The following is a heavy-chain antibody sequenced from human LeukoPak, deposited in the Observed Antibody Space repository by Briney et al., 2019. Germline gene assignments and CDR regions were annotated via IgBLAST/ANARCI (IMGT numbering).Heavy chain of an antibody. CDR2: VDYYNGRT. Sequence: KPSETLSLTCAVYGGSLSGYHWTWIRQPPGKGLEWIANVDYYNGRTRTHYNPSLMSRVTIYADNSKNQFSLKFRSVTAADTAVYYCARLDASSAHFSGSFPDYWGHGTLVTVSS. CDR1: GGSLSGYH. V-gene: IGHV4-34*01. D-gene: IGHD3-10*01. J-gene: IGHJ4*01. CDR3: ARLDASSAHFSGSFPDY.